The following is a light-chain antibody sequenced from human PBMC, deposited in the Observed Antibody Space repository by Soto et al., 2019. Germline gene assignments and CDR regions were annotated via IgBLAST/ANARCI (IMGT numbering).Light chain of an antibody. CDR3: AAWDDSLNGWV. CDR1: SSNIGNNA. Sequence: QSVLTQPPSVSEAPRQRVTISCSGSSSNIGNNAVNWYQLVPGKAPKLLIYYNDFRPSGVSDRFSGSKSGTSASLAISGLQSEDEADYYCAAWDDSLNGWVFGGGTKLTVL. J-gene: IGLJ3*02. CDR2: YND. V-gene: IGLV1-36*01.